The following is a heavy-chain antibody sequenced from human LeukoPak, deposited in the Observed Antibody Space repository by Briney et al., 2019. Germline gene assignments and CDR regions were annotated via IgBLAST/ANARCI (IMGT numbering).Heavy chain of an antibody. V-gene: IGHV3-64*01. D-gene: IGHD6-19*01. J-gene: IGHJ3*02. Sequence: PGGSLTLSCAASGFTLSSYAMHWVRQAPGKGLEYVSAISSNGGSTYYANSVKCRFTISRDNSKNTLYLQMGSLRAEDMAVCYCARVSSIGVAGTNAFDIWGQGTMVTVSS. CDR3: ARVSSIGVAGTNAFDI. CDR1: GFTLSSYA. CDR2: ISSNGGST.